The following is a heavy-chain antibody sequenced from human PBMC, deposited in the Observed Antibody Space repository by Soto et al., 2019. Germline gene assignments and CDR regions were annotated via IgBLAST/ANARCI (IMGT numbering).Heavy chain of an antibody. D-gene: IGHD6-13*01. J-gene: IGHJ5*02. Sequence: SETLSVTCTVSGGSISSYYWSWIRQPPGKGLEWIGYIYYSGSTNYNPSLKSRVTISVDTSKNQFSLKLSSVTAADTAVYYCAREYSRSPELLAPCGQGNMVAV. CDR1: GGSISSYY. CDR3: AREYSRSPELLAP. CDR2: IYYSGST. V-gene: IGHV4-59*01.